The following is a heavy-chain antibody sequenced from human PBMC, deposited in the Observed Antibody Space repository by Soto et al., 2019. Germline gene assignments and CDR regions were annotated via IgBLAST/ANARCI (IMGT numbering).Heavy chain of an antibody. Sequence: EVQLVESGGGLVQPGRSLRLSCAASGFSFDEYAMHWVRQAPGKGLEWVSGISWNSGTMGYGDSVKGRFTISRDNAKNSLYLQMNSLRAEDTALYYCAKGFCSRTSCLTYSYMDGWGKGTAVTVSS. CDR2: ISWNSGTM. D-gene: IGHD2-2*01. CDR3: AKGFCSRTSCLTYSYMDG. J-gene: IGHJ6*03. V-gene: IGHV3-9*01. CDR1: GFSFDEYA.